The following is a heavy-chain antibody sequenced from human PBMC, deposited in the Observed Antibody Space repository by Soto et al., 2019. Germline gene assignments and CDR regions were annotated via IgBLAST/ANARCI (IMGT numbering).Heavy chain of an antibody. CDR1: GDSISSYS. CDR2: IYYNGNT. V-gene: IGHV4-59*08. Sequence: PSETLSLTCTVSGDSISSYSWSWIRQPPGKGLEWIGNIYYNGNTKYNPSLKSRVTISVDTSKNQFSLKLSSVTAADTAVYYCARYPSYRPHFDYWGQGTLVTVSS. D-gene: IGHD3-16*02. CDR3: ARYPSYRPHFDY. J-gene: IGHJ4*02.